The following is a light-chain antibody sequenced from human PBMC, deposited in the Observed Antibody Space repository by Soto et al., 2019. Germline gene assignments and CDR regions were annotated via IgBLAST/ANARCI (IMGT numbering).Light chain of an antibody. CDR1: QSIISN. CDR3: WQYNNRPRAT. V-gene: IGKV3-15*01. J-gene: IGKJ4*02. CDR2: RTS. Sequence: EIVMTPAPATLSVSPGERANLSWRASQSIISNLAWYQQTTRQAPRLLMFRTSSRATGFPATFIGSGGGAEFIPTIISLQSQDFGAYYCWQYNNRPRATFGGGTKGDIK.